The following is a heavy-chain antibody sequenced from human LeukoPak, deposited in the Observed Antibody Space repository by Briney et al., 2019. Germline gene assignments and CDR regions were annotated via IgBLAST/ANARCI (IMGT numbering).Heavy chain of an antibody. D-gene: IGHD3-10*01. Sequence: PGGSLRLSCAASGLTFNIHGMSWVRQIPGKGLEWVSSISGSGGSSNYADSVKGRFSISRDNSKSTLYLQMNSLRAEDTAFYYCVKGKAYYSNFHHPGDWGQGTLVTVSS. V-gene: IGHV3-23*01. CDR3: VKGKAYYSNFHHPGD. J-gene: IGHJ1*01. CDR1: GLTFNIHG. CDR2: ISGSGGSS.